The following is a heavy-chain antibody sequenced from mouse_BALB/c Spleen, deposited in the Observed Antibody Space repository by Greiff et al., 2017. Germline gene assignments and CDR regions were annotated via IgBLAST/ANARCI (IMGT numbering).Heavy chain of an antibody. CDR1: GFTFSSYG. CDR3: ARPFSTMMTAFAY. CDR2: ISSGGSYT. Sequence: EVQGVESGGDLVKPGGSLKLSCAASGFTFSSYGMSWVRQTPDKRLEWVATISSGGSYTYYPDSVKGRFTISRDNAKNTLYLQMSSLKSEDTAMYYCARPFSTMMTAFAYWGEGNLVTVSA. D-gene: IGHD2-4*01. J-gene: IGHJ3*01. V-gene: IGHV5-6*01.